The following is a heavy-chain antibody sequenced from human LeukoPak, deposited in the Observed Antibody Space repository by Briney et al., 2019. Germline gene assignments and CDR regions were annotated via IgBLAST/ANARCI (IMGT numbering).Heavy chain of an antibody. CDR2: IHHSGTT. V-gene: IGHV4-34*01. D-gene: IGHD6-13*01. Sequence: KASETLSLTCTVSGGSVRDSYWSWIRQPPGKGLEWIAEIHHSGTTKYNPSLKSRVTISMDTSNNQFSLKLNSVTAADTAVYYCSSHVSAAAGGRWGPGTLVTISS. CDR3: SSHVSAAAGGR. CDR1: GGSVRDSY. J-gene: IGHJ4*02.